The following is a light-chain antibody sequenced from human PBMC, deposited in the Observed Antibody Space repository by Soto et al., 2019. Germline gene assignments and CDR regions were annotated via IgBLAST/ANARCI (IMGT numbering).Light chain of an antibody. Sequence: SALTQPPSASGTPGQRVTISCSGSSSNIGSNTVNWYQQLPGTAPKLLIYSNNQRPSGVPDRFSGSKSGTSASLAISGLQSEDEADYYCAAGDDSLNGYVFGTGTKVTVL. J-gene: IGLJ1*01. CDR3: AAGDDSLNGYV. CDR2: SNN. V-gene: IGLV1-44*01. CDR1: SSNIGSNT.